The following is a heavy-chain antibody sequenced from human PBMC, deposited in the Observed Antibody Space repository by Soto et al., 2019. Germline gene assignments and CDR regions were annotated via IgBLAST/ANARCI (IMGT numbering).Heavy chain of an antibody. CDR2: IYSSGGT. J-gene: IGHJ5*02. V-gene: IGHV4-4*07. CDR1: GGAISGYY. Sequence: PPETLSLTCTVSGGAISGYYWTWIRQPAGKGLEWIGRIYSSGGTKYNPSLKSRVDMSLDMSKNQFSLRLNSVTAADTAVYYCARGQRFSDSFDPWGQGTLVTVSS. D-gene: IGHD3-3*01. CDR3: ARGQRFSDSFDP.